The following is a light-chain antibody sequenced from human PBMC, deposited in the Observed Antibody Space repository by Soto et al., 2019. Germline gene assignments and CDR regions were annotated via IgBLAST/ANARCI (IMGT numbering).Light chain of an antibody. Sequence: AIHIAQTLSSLFANERDEVTMTCGSSQGVRNDLGWYQQKPGKAPKLLIYAASSLQSGVPSRFSGSGSGTDFTLTISSLQPEDFATYYCQQANSCPLTFGGGTKVDI. V-gene: IGKV1-6*01. CDR2: AAS. CDR3: QQANSCPLT. J-gene: IGKJ4*01. CDR1: QGVRND.